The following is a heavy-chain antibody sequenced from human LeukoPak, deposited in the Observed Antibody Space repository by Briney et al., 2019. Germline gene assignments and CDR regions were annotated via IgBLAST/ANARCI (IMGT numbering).Heavy chain of an antibody. CDR1: GYSFTSYW. Sequence: GESLKISCKGSGYSFTSYWIGWVRQMPGKGLEWMGIIYPGDSDTRYSPSFQGQVSISADKSISTAYLQWSSLKASDTAMYYCARLRESSVTDRYFDYWGQGTLVTVSS. CDR3: ARLRESSVTDRYFDY. CDR2: IYPGDSDT. D-gene: IGHD2-21*02. V-gene: IGHV5-51*01. J-gene: IGHJ4*02.